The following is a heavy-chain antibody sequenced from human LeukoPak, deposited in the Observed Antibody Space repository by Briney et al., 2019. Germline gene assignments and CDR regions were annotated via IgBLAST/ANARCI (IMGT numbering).Heavy chain of an antibody. CDR2: INAVDGNT. Sequence: GASVKVSCKASGYNFSNHTLHWVRQAPGQRPEWMGWINAVDGNTKYSQKLQDRVTITRDTSASTAYMELSSLRSEDTAVYYCAVGAFDYWGQGTLLTVSS. CDR1: GYNFSNHT. D-gene: IGHD4-17*01. V-gene: IGHV1-3*01. J-gene: IGHJ4*02. CDR3: AVGAFDY.